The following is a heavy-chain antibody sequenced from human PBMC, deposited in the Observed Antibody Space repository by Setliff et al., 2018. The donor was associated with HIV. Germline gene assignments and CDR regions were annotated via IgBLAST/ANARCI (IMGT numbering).Heavy chain of an antibody. D-gene: IGHD1-26*01. V-gene: IGHV4-39*01. CDR2: IDYSGST. CDR3: ARTMGVTYFDY. CDR1: GGSISSSSYY. J-gene: IGHJ4*02. Sequence: SETLSLTCTVSGGSISSSSYYWGWIRQPPGKGLEWIGSIDYSGSTSYNPSLKSRVTVSVDTPENQFSLKLSSVTAADTAVYYCARTMGVTYFDYWDQGTLVTVSS.